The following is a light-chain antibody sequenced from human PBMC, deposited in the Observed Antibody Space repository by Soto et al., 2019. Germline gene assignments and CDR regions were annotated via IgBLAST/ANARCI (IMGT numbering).Light chain of an antibody. Sequence: QSVLPQPAAVSGSTGQSITISCTGTSSDVGYYNLVSWYQQHPGKAPKLIIYEVNKRPSGFSNRFSGSKSGNTASLTISGLQAEDEADYYCCSYAGSTTHYVFGTGTKSPS. V-gene: IGLV2-23*02. CDR1: SSDVGYYNL. CDR3: CSYAGSTTHYV. CDR2: EVN. J-gene: IGLJ1*01.